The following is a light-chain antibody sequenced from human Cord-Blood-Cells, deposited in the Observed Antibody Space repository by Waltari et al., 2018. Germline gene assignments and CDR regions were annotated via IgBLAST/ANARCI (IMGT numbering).Light chain of an antibody. CDR3: CSYAGSSTWV. V-gene: IGLV2-23*01. Sequence: QSALTQPASVYGSPGQSITISCTGTSSDVGSYNLVSWYQQHPGKAPKLMLYEGSKRPSGVSNRFAGSKSGNTASLTSSGLQAEDEADYYCCSYAGSSTWVFGGGTKLTVL. J-gene: IGLJ3*02. CDR1: SSDVGSYNL. CDR2: EGS.